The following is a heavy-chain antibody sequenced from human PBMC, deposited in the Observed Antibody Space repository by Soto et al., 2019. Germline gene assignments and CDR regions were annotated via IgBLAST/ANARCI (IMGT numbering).Heavy chain of an antibody. CDR3: AREDSVAILWF. CDR2: IKEDGSGT. D-gene: IGHD2-21*01. J-gene: IGHJ4*02. CDR1: GFSFSSYW. V-gene: IGHV3-7*03. Sequence: EVQLVESGGGLVQPGGSLRLSCAASGFSFSSYWMSWVRQAPGKGLQWVANIKEDGSGTYYVDSMRGRFTISRDNAKNSLYLQMNTLRAEDTAVYFCAREDSVAILWFWGQGTLVTVSS.